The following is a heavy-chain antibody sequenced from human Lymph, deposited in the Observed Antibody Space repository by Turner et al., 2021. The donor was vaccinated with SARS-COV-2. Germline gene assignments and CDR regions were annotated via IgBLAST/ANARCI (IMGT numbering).Heavy chain of an antibody. CDR2: ISYDGSNK. Sequence: QVQLVESGGGVVQPGRALRLSCAASGFTFSTYAIYWVRKAPGKGLEWVAVISYDGSNKYYADSVKGRFTISRDNSKNTLYLQMNSLRAEDTAVYYCARYASGGYFYYGMDVWGQGTTVTVSS. J-gene: IGHJ6*02. D-gene: IGHD3-10*01. CDR1: GFTFSTYA. CDR3: ARYASGGYFYYGMDV. V-gene: IGHV3-30*04.